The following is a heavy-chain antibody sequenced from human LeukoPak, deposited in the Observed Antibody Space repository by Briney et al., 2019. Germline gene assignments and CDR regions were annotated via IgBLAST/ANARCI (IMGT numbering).Heavy chain of an antibody. V-gene: IGHV1-2*06. J-gene: IGHJ6*02. CDR1: GYTFTGYY. CDR2: INPNSGST. D-gene: IGHD1-26*01. Sequence: RASVKVSCKASGYTFTGYYMHWVRQAPGQGLEWMGRINPNSGSTNYAQKFQGRVTMTRDTSISTAYMELSRLRSDDTAVYYCAREGALNYYYGMDVWGQGTTVTVSS. CDR3: AREGALNYYYGMDV.